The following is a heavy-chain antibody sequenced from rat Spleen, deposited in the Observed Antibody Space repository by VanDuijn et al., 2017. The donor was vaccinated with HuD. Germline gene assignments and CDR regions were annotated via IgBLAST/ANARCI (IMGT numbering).Heavy chain of an antibody. J-gene: IGHJ2*01. D-gene: IGHD4-1*01. V-gene: IGHV5-31*01. CDR2: ISTSGDST. CDR1: GFTFNNYW. CDR3: ARRALGDY. Sequence: EVQLVESGGGLVQPGRSLKLSCAASGFTFNNYWMTWIRQAPGKGLEWVASISTSGDSTYYRDSVKGRFTISRDNAKSTLYLQMDSLRSEDTATYYCARRALGDYWGQGVMVTVSS.